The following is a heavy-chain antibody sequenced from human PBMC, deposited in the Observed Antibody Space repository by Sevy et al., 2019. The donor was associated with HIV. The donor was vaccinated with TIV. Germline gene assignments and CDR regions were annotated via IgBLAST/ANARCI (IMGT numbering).Heavy chain of an antibody. CDR3: VRARFASRDWFDP. D-gene: IGHD3-10*01. Sequence: SETQSLTCTVSGGSISSYYWSWIRQPPGNGLEWIGYIYYSGSTNYNPSLKSRVTISVDTSKNQFSLKLSSVTAADTAVYYCVRARFASRDWFDPWGQGTLVTVSS. CDR2: IYYSGST. V-gene: IGHV4-59*13. J-gene: IGHJ5*02. CDR1: GGSISSYY.